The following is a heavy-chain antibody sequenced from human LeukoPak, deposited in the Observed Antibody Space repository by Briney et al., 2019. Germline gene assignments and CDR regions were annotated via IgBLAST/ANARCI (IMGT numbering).Heavy chain of an antibody. CDR2: ISYDGSNK. V-gene: IGHV3-30*04. CDR3: ARAPPGVTHYSYFDY. D-gene: IGHD2-15*01. Sequence: GGSLRLSCAASGFTFSSYAMHWVRQAPGKGLEWVAVISYDGSNKYYADSVKGRFTISRDNAKNSLFLQMNSLRAEDTAVYYCARAPPGVTHYSYFDYWGQGTLVTVSS. CDR1: GFTFSSYA. J-gene: IGHJ4*02.